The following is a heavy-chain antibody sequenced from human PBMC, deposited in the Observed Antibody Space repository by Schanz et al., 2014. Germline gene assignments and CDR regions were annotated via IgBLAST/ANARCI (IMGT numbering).Heavy chain of an antibody. V-gene: IGHV1-69*04. CDR2: IMPLRGIG. CDR1: GYTFISYG. D-gene: IGHD6-19*01. CDR3: TRLRRADPNGFDV. J-gene: IGHJ6*02. Sequence: QEQLVQSGAEARKPGASVKVSCKASGYTFISYGIMWVRQVPGQGLEWLGRIMPLRGIGNNAWKFQDRLTITADKSMNITYMELSSLGTEDTAVYYCTRLRRADPNGFDVWGQGTTVTVS.